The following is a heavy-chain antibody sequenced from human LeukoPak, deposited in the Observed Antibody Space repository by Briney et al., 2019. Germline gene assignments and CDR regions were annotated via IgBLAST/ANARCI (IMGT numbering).Heavy chain of an antibody. J-gene: IGHJ4*02. D-gene: IGHD6-25*01. CDR3: ARGRGGSSGYRRLDY. V-gene: IGHV1-8*01. CDR2: MNPNSGNT. CDR1: GYTFTSYD. Sequence: GASVTLSCTASGYTFTSYDINWVRQAPGQGLEWMGWMNPNSGNTGYTQKFQGRVTMTRNTSISTAYMELSSLRFEDTAVYYCARGRGGSSGYRRLDYWGQGTLVTVSS.